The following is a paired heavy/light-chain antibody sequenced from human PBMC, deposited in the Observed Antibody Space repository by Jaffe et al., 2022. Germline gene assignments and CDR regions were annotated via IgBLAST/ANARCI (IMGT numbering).Heavy chain of an antibody. CDR3: ARDVPPLSIYGQSNAFDF. V-gene: IGHV3-48*01. CDR1: GFTFSDYS. Sequence: DVQLVESGGGLVQPGGSLRLSCAASGFTFSDYSMNWVRQAPGKGLEWVSYISRSSTTVNYADSVNGRFSISRDNAKNSLYLQMNSLRADDTAVYYCARDVPPLSIYGQSNAFDFWGQGTMVTVSS. D-gene: IGHD3-3*01. J-gene: IGHJ3*01. CDR2: ISRSSTTV.
Light chain of an antibody. CDR1: QRVGSY. CDR2: NAS. J-gene: IGKJ5*01. Sequence: EIVLTQSPATLSLSPGDTATLSCRASQRVGSYLAWYQQKPGQAPRLLIYNASNRATGIPARFSGSGSGTDFTLTISSLQPEDFAVYYCQQRSNWPPITFGQGTRLEIK. V-gene: IGKV3-11*01. CDR3: QQRSNWPPIT.